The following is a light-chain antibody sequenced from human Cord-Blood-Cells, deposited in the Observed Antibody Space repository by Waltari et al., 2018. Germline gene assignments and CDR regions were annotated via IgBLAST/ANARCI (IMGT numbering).Light chain of an antibody. J-gene: IGLJ2*01. V-gene: IGLV2-8*01. CDR2: EVS. Sequence: QSALTQPPSASGSPGQSVTISCTGTSSDVGGSNYVSWYQQHPGKAPKLIIYEVSKRPAGVPDRFSGYKSGNTASLTVSGLQAEDEADYYCSSYAGSNNLVFGGGTKLTFL. CDR1: SSDVGGSNY. CDR3: SSYAGSNNLV.